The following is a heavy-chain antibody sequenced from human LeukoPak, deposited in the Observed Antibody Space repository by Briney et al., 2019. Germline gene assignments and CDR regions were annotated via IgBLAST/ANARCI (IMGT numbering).Heavy chain of an antibody. V-gene: IGHV4-59*11. CDR1: GGSISSHY. Sequence: SETLSLTCTVSGGSISSHYWSWIRQPPGKGLEWIGYIYYSGSTNYNPSLKSRVTISVDTSKNQFSLKLSSVTAADTAVYYCAGPLQQQWGAFDIWGQGTMVTVSS. CDR2: IYYSGST. J-gene: IGHJ3*02. D-gene: IGHD1/OR15-1a*01. CDR3: AGPLQQQWGAFDI.